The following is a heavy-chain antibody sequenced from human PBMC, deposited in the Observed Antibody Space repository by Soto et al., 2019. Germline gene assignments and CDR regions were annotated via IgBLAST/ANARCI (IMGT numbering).Heavy chain of an antibody. V-gene: IGHV3-11*01. Sequence: QMQLVQSGGGLVKPGGSLTLSCKASGFTFSDYYMIWVRQTPGKGLEWLSYISDSGSTIYYADAVRARFTIFRENAANSVYLQLDGLTDGDTAFYYCARGGSGWTRGGWLGPGGQGSLVTVSS. CDR2: ISDSGSTI. J-gene: IGHJ5*02. D-gene: IGHD6-25*01. CDR1: GFTFSDYY. CDR3: ARGGSGWTRGGWLGP.